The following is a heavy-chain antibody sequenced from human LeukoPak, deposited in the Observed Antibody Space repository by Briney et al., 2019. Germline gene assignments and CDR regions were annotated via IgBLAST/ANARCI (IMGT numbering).Heavy chain of an antibody. J-gene: IGHJ4*02. V-gene: IGHV3-30*04. CDR2: ISYDGSNK. Sequence: GGSLRLSCAASGFTFSSYAMSWVRQAPGKGLEWVAVISYDGSNKYYADSVKGRFTISRDNSKNTLYLQMNSLRAEDTAVYYCARDFALELRYFDWPTQGQPDYWGQGTLVTVSS. D-gene: IGHD3-9*01. CDR3: ARDFALELRYFDWPTQGQPDY. CDR1: GFTFSSYA.